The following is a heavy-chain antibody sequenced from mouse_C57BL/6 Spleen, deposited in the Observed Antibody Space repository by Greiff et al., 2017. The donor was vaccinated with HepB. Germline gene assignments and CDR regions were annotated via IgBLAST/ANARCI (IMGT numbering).Heavy chain of an antibody. J-gene: IGHJ3*01. V-gene: IGHV1-18*01. CDR3: AAYYGRGFAY. D-gene: IGHD1-1*01. Sequence: EVQLQQSGPELVKPGASVKIPCKASGYTFTDYNMDWVKQSHGKSLEWIGDINPNNGGTIYNQKFKGKATLTVDKSSSTAYMELRSLTSEDTAVYYCAAYYGRGFAYWGQRTLVTVSA. CDR1: GYTFTDYN. CDR2: INPNNGGT.